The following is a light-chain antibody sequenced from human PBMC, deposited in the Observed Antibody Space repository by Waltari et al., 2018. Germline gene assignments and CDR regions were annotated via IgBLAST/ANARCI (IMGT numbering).Light chain of an antibody. CDR1: KSVFNNY. CDR2: RAS. Sequence: EVVLTQSTGTLSLSLGERATLSCRTSKSVFNNYLAWYQQKPGQAPRLIMYRASTRATGVPERFSGRGSGTDFTLTISRLEPEDFAVYYGQQYGGSPRTFGQGTKVEIK. V-gene: IGKV3-20*01. CDR3: QQYGGSPRT. J-gene: IGKJ1*01.